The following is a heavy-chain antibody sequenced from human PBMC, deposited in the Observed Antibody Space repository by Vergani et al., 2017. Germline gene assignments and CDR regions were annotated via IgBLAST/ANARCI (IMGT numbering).Heavy chain of an antibody. CDR1: GFKFSNFG. J-gene: IGHJ6*04. Sequence: QVQLVESGGNLVQPGRSLRLSCAAAGFKFSNFGMHWVRQVPGKGLEWVAFISYNGGNQYYADSVQGRFTISRDNTKNILYLQMSRLSVEDTALYYCTREVAYTHSSIRPLNYHYVMDVWGEGTTVTVSS. V-gene: IGHV3-33*05. CDR2: ISYNGGNQ. D-gene: IGHD6-19*01. CDR3: TREVAYTHSSIRPLNYHYVMDV.